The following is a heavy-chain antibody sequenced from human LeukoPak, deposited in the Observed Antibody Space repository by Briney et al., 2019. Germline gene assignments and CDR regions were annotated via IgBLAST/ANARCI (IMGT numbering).Heavy chain of an antibody. CDR3: ARRKMATIRNWNAFDI. CDR2: IYYSGST. V-gene: IGHV4-59*08. CDR1: GGSISSYY. Sequence: SETLSLTCTVSGGSISSYYWSWIRQPPGKGLEWIGYIYYSGSTNYNPSLKSRVTISVDTSKNQFSLKLSSVTAADTAAYYCARRKMATIRNWNAFDIWGQGTMVTVSS. J-gene: IGHJ3*02. D-gene: IGHD5-12*01.